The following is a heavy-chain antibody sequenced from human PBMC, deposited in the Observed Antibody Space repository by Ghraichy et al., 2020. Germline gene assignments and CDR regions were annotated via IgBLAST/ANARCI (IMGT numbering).Heavy chain of an antibody. J-gene: IGHJ4*02. V-gene: IGHV3-23*01. Sequence: GGSLRLSCAASGFTFSSYAMSWVRQAPGKGLEWVSAISGSGGSTYYADSVKGRFTISRDNSKNTLYLQMNSLRAEDTAVYYCARTSYYYDSSGYYPDYWGQGTLVTVSS. CDR1: GFTFSSYA. CDR2: ISGSGGST. D-gene: IGHD3-22*01. CDR3: ARTSYYYDSSGYYPDY.